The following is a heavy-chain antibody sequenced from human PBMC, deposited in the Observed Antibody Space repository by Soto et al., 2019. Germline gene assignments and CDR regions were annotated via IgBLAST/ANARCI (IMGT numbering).Heavy chain of an antibody. J-gene: IGHJ6*03. CDR2: INPSGGST. Sequence: ASVKVSCKASGYTFTSYYMHWVRQAPGQGLEWMGIINPSGGSTSYAQKFQGRVTMTRDTSTSTVYMELSSLRSEDTAVYYCARDAQYYDFWSGYGTYYYYYYYMDVWGKRTTVTVSS. V-gene: IGHV1-46*03. CDR3: ARDAQYYDFWSGYGTYYYYYYYMDV. D-gene: IGHD3-3*01. CDR1: GYTFTSYY.